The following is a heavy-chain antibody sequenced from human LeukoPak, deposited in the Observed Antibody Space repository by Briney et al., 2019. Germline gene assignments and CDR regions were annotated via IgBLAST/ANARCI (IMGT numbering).Heavy chain of an antibody. CDR1: GYTFTSYD. J-gene: IGHJ6*03. V-gene: IGHV1-8*01. CDR3: ARGPAAGPYYYYYYYMDV. Sequence: ASVKVSCKASGYTFTSYDINWVRQATGQGLEWMGWMNPNSGNTGYAQKFQGRVTMTRNTSISTAYMELSSLRSEDTAVYYCARGPAAGPYYYYYYYMDVWGKGTTVTVSS. CDR2: MNPNSGNT. D-gene: IGHD6-13*01.